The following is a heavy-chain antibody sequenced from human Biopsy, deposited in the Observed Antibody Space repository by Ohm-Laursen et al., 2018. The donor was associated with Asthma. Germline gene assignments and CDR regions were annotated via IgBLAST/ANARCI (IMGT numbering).Heavy chain of an antibody. V-gene: IGHV3-30*03. CDR2: ISYDGSNK. J-gene: IGHJ4*02. CDR1: GFTFSSYG. D-gene: IGHD1-26*01. CDR3: ARDGPVGAPSDY. Sequence: RSLRLSCTASGFTFSSYGMHWVRQAPGKGLEWVAVISYDGSNKYYADSVKGRFTISRDNSKNTLYLQMNSLRAEDTAVYYCARDGPVGAPSDYWGQGTLVTVSS.